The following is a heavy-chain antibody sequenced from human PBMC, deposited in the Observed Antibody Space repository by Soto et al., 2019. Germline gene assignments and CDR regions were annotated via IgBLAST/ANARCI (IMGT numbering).Heavy chain of an antibody. CDR1: GFTFSSYA. D-gene: IGHD3-9*01. CDR3: AKDRDTRYFDLLSGGFDY. CDR2: ISGSGGST. J-gene: IGHJ4*02. Sequence: EVQLLESGGGLVQPGGSLRLSCAASGFTFSSYAMSWVRQAPGKGLEWVSAISGSGGSTYYADSVKGRFTISRDNSKNTLYLQMNSLRAEDTAVYYCAKDRDTRYFDLLSGGFDYWGQGTLVTVSS. V-gene: IGHV3-23*01.